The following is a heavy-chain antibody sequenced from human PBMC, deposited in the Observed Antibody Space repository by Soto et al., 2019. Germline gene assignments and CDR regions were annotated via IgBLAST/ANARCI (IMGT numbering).Heavy chain of an antibody. J-gene: IGHJ2*01. V-gene: IGHV1-8*01. CDR2: MNPNSGNT. CDR3: ARVHTVTTYFDV. Sequence: QVQLVQSGAEVKKPGASVKVSCKASGNTFTSYDINWVRQATGQGLEWMGWMNPNSGNTGSAQRFQGRLTMTRNTSINTAYMELTSLTSEDAAVYFCARVHTVTTYFDVWGRGTLVTVSS. D-gene: IGHD4-17*01. CDR1: GNTFTSYD.